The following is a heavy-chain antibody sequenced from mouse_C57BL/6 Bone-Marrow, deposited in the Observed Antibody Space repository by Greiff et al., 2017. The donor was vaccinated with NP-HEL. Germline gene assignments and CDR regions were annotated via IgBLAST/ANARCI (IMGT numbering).Heavy chain of an antibody. CDR2: ISNGGGST. CDR3: ARQGDYGRANWYFDV. Sequence: EVKLEESGGGLVQPGGSLKLSCAASGFTFSDYYMYWVRQTPEKRLEWVAYISNGGGSTYYPDTVKGRFTISRDNAKNTLYLQMSRLKSEDTAMYYCARQGDYGRANWYFDVWGTGTTVTVSS. V-gene: IGHV5-12*01. D-gene: IGHD1-1*01. J-gene: IGHJ1*03. CDR1: GFTFSDYY.